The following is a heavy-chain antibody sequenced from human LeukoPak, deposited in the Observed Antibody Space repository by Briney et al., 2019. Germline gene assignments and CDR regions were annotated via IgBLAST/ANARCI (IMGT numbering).Heavy chain of an antibody. V-gene: IGHV3-21*01. Sequence: GGSLRLSCAASGFTFSSYSMNWVRQAPGKGLERVSSITSSSSYIYYADSVKGRFTISRDNAKNSLYLQMNSLRAEDTAVYYCASYRRRSWYEEKYYFDYWGQGTLVTVSS. CDR1: GFTFSSYS. J-gene: IGHJ4*02. CDR3: ASYRRRSWYEEKYYFDY. CDR2: ITSSSSYI. D-gene: IGHD6-13*01.